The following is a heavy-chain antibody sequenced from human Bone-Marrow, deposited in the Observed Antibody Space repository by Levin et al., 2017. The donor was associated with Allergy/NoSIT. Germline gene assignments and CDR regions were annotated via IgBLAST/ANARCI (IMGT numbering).Heavy chain of an antibody. CDR1: GFTFSRYS. Sequence: PLASVKVSCAASGFTFSRYSMNWVRQAPGRGLEWVSYISRSSSTISYADSVKGRFTISRDNAKNSLYLQMNSLRDEDTAVYYCARPDCSGTSCYYFFDSWGQGTLVTVSS. CDR3: ARPDCSGTSCYYFFDS. V-gene: IGHV3-48*02. J-gene: IGHJ4*02. D-gene: IGHD2-2*01. CDR2: ISRSSSTI.